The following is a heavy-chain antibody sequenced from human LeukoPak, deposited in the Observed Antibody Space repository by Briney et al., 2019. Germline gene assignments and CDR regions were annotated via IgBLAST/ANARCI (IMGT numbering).Heavy chain of an antibody. V-gene: IGHV4-34*01. D-gene: IGHD3-9*01. Sequence: SETLSLTCAVYGGSFSGYYWSWIRQPPGRGLEWIGEINHSGSTNYNPSLKSRVTISVDTFKNQFSLKLSSVTAADTAVYYCARGGILTGYYTRGDYDYWGQGTLVTVSS. J-gene: IGHJ4*02. CDR2: INHSGST. CDR3: ARGGILTGYYTRGDYDY. CDR1: GGSFSGYY.